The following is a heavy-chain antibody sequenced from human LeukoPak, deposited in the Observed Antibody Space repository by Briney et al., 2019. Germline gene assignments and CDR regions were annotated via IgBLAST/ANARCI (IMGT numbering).Heavy chain of an antibody. CDR1: GGTFSSYA. CDR2: IIPIFGTA. V-gene: IGHV1-69*13. Sequence: SVKLSCTASGGTFSSYAISWVRQAPGQGLEWMGGIIPIFGTANYAQKFQGRVTITADESTSTAYMELSSLRSEDTAVYYCARAASVVVPAAIGLDPWGQGTLVTVSS. CDR3: ARAASVVVPAAIGLDP. J-gene: IGHJ5*02. D-gene: IGHD2-2*02.